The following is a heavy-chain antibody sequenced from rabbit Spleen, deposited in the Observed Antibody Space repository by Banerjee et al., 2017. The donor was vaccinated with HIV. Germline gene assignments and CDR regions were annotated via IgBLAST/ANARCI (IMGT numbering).Heavy chain of an antibody. V-gene: IGHV1S45*01. CDR1: GFSFSSGYD. CDR3: ARGSGDVGWGYLI. D-gene: IGHD2-1*01. Sequence: EQLEESGGGLVKPEGSLTLTCKASGFSFSSGYDMCWVRQAPGKGLEWIGCINIASMITYYASWVNGRFTISETSSTTVTLQMTSLTVADTATYFCARGSGDVGWGYLIWGPGTLVTVS. CDR2: INIASMIT. J-gene: IGHJ2*01.